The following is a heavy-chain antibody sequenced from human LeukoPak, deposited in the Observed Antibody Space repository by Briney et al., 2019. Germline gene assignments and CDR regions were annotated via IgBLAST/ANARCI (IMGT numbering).Heavy chain of an antibody. Sequence: SETLSLTCAVYGGSFSGYYWSWIRQPPGKGLEWIGEINHSGSTNYNPSLKSRVTISVDTSKNQFSLKLSSVTAADTAVYYCARGPHYYDSSGYRSYWFDPWGQGTLVTVSS. V-gene: IGHV4-34*01. CDR3: ARGPHYYDSSGYRSYWFDP. CDR1: GGSFSGYY. D-gene: IGHD3-22*01. J-gene: IGHJ5*02. CDR2: INHSGST.